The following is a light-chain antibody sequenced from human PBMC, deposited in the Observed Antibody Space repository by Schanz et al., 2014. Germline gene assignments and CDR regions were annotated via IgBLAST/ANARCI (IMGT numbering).Light chain of an antibody. CDR1: SSDVGSYYL. J-gene: IGLJ3*02. CDR2: EGS. CDR3: SSYTTSSTL. V-gene: IGLV2-14*02. Sequence: QSALTQPASVSGSPGQSITISCTGTSSDVGSYYLVSWYQHHPGKAPKLMIYEGSKRPSGVSNRFSGSKSGTTASLTISGLQADDEADYYCSSYTTSSTLFGGGTKLTVL.